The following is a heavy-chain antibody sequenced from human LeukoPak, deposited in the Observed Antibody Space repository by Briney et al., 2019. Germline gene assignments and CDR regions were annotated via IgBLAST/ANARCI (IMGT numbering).Heavy chain of an antibody. J-gene: IGHJ4*02. CDR3: ARDLDYGDYFDY. CDR2: ISSSSSYI. V-gene: IGHV3-21*01. D-gene: IGHD4-17*01. CDR1: GFTFSSYS. Sequence: GGSLRLSCAASGFTFSSYSMHWVRQAPGKGLEWVSSISSSSSYIYYADSVKGRFPISRDNDKNSLYLQMNSLRAEDTAVYYCARDLDYGDYFDYWGQGTLVTVSS.